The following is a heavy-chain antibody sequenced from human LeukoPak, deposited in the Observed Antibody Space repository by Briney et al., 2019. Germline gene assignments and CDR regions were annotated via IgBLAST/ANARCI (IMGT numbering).Heavy chain of an antibody. D-gene: IGHD3-10*01. J-gene: IGHJ4*02. Sequence: SETLSLTCTVSGASISSYYYDWIRQTAGRGLEWIGRLYISGSTDYNPSLKSRVTISVDTSKNQFSLKLSSVTAADTAVYFCARDLSGSLYFDYWGQGVLVTVSS. CDR3: ARDLSGSLYFDY. V-gene: IGHV4-4*07. CDR1: GASISSYY. CDR2: LYISGST.